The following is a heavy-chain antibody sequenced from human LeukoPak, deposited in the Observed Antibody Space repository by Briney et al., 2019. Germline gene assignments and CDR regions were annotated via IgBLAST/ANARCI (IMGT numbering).Heavy chain of an antibody. Sequence: GGSLRLSCAASGFTFSSYAMSWARQAPGKGLEWVSVIYSGGSTYYADSVKGRFTISRDNSKNTLYLQMNSLRAEDTAVYYCARASYYDFWSGYPSFDYWGQGTLVTVSS. J-gene: IGHJ4*02. CDR2: IYSGGST. CDR3: ARASYYDFWSGYPSFDY. CDR1: GFTFSSYA. D-gene: IGHD3-3*01. V-gene: IGHV3-66*01.